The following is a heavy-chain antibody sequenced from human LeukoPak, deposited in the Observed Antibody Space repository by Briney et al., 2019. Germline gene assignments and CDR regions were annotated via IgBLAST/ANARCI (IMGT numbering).Heavy chain of an antibody. Sequence: GGSLRLSCAASGFTFSSYEMNWVRQAPGKGLEWVSYISSSGSTIYYADSVKGRFTISRDNAKNSLYLQMNSLRAEDTAVYYCAREILRGFDYWGQGTLVTVSS. J-gene: IGHJ4*02. D-gene: IGHD2/OR15-2a*01. V-gene: IGHV3-48*03. CDR2: ISSSGSTI. CDR1: GFTFSSYE. CDR3: AREILRGFDY.